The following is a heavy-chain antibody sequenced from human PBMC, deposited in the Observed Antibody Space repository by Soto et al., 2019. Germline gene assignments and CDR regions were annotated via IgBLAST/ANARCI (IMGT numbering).Heavy chain of an antibody. CDR3: ARADVVLMVHSTALDF. J-gene: IGHJ4*02. V-gene: IGHV4-30-4*01. CDR1: GDSITSSGYY. Sequence: PSETLSLTCTVSGDSITSSGYYWTWIRQLPGKGLEWIGYIYYSGSAYYNPSLRSRVIISVKGRFTVSRDNSNNTLYLHMNSLRAEDTALYYCARADVVLMVHSTALDFWGQGTLVTVSS. CDR2: IYYSGSA. D-gene: IGHD2-8*01.